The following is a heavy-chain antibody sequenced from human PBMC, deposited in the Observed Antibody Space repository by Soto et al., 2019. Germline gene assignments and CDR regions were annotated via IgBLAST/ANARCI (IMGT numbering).Heavy chain of an antibody. J-gene: IGHJ4*02. D-gene: IGHD5-18*01. V-gene: IGHV4-59*01. CDR3: ARVGTAMAVDY. CDR2: IYYSGST. Sequence: SETLSLTCTVSGGFISSYYWSWIRQPPGKGLEWIGYIYYSGSTNYNPSLKSRVTISVDTSKNQFSLKLSSVTAADTAVYYCARVGTAMAVDYWGQGTLVTVSS. CDR1: GGFISSYY.